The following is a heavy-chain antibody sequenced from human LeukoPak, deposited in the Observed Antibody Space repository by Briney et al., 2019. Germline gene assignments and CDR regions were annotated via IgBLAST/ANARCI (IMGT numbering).Heavy chain of an antibody. CDR2: INHSGST. V-gene: IGHV4-34*01. Sequence: SETLSLTCAVYGGSFSGYYWSWIRQPPGKGLEWIGEINHSGSTNYNPSLKSRVTISVDTSQNQFSLKLSSVTAADTAVYYCARGYGSGSYYPLDYWGQGTLVTVSS. J-gene: IGHJ4*02. D-gene: IGHD3-10*01. CDR1: GGSFSGYY. CDR3: ARGYGSGSYYPLDY.